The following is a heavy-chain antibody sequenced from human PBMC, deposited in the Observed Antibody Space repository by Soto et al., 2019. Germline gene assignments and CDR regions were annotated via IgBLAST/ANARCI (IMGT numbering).Heavy chain of an antibody. V-gene: IGHV2-5*01. Sequence: QITLKESGPTLVNPTQTLTLTCTFSGFSLSTSGVGVGWIRQPPGKALEWLALIYWNDDKRYSPSLKSRLTNTKDTSKNQVVLTMTNMDPVDTATYYCAQLDYGDYSGVVDYWGQGTLVTVSS. CDR1: GFSLSTSGVG. D-gene: IGHD4-17*01. CDR3: AQLDYGDYSGVVDY. CDR2: IYWNDDK. J-gene: IGHJ4*02.